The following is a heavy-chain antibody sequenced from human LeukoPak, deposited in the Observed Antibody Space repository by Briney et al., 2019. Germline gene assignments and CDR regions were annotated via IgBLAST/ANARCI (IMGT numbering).Heavy chain of an antibody. V-gene: IGHV4-39*01. Sequence: SETLSLTCTVSGDSISSSNYYWGWIRQPPGKGLEWIGSISYSGNTYYNPSLKSRVTISVDTSKNQFSLKLNSVTAADTAVYYCARPTPSGSYLNWFDPWGQGTQVTVSS. CDR1: GDSISSSNYY. CDR3: ARPTPSGSYLNWFDP. CDR2: ISYSGNT. D-gene: IGHD1-26*01. J-gene: IGHJ5*02.